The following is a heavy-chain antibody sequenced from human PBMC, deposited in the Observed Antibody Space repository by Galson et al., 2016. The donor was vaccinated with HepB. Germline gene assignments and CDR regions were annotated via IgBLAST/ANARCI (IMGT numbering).Heavy chain of an antibody. Sequence: SETLSLTCAVSGVSISNNTWWTWLRQPPGKGLEYIGEIYHSGSTIYNPSLKSRVIISVDNSKNQFSLKVTSVTAADTAVCYCAAYSGDDYDAFDIWGQGALVTVSS. J-gene: IGHJ3*02. V-gene: IGHV4-4*02. CDR3: AAYSGDDYDAFDI. CDR2: IYHSGST. D-gene: IGHD5-12*01. CDR1: GVSISNNTW.